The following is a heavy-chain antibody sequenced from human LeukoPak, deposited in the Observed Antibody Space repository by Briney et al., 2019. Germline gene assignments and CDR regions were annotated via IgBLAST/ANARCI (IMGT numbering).Heavy chain of an antibody. Sequence: ASVKVSCKASGYTFTSYGISWVRQAPGQGLEWMAWISAKNGNTNYAQKLQGRVTMTTDTSTSTAYMEVTSLRSDDTAVYYCARDLYDFWSDYYYYYMDVWGKGTTVTVSS. J-gene: IGHJ6*03. V-gene: IGHV1-18*01. CDR1: GYTFTSYG. D-gene: IGHD3-3*01. CDR3: ARDLYDFWSDYYYYYMDV. CDR2: ISAKNGNT.